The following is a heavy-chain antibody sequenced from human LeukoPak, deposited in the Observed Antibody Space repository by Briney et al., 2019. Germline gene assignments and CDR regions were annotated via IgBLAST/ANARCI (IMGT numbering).Heavy chain of an antibody. J-gene: IGHJ4*02. CDR2: ISGRGSNT. D-gene: IGHD5-12*01. V-gene: IGHV3-23*01. CDR3: AKAGGFPLDY. CDR1: GFSFSSSA. Sequence: PGGSLRLSCAASGFSFSSSAMSWVRQAPGKGLEWVSGISGRGSNTYYAKSVRGRFTISRDDSKNTLYLQMRSLRAEDTALYSCAKAGGFPLDYWGQGTLVTVSS.